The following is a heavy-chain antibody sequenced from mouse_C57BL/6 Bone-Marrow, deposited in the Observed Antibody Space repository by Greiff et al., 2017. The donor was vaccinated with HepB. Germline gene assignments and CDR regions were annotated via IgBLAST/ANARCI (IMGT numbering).Heavy chain of an antibody. CDR1: GYTFTDYY. Sequence: QVQLKQSGAELVRPGASVKLSCKASGYTFTDYYINWVKQRPGQGLEWIARIYPGSGNTYYNEKFKGKATLTAEKSSSTAYMQLSSLTSEDSAVYFCARSTTVVATRYAMDYWGQGTSVTVSS. CDR3: ARSTTVVATRYAMDY. D-gene: IGHD1-1*01. J-gene: IGHJ4*01. V-gene: IGHV1-76*01. CDR2: IYPGSGNT.